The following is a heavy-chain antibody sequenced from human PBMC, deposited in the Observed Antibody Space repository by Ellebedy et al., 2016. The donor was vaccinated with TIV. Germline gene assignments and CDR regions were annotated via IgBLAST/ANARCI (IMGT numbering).Heavy chain of an antibody. CDR1: GGSIRSIGHY. CDR3: SISIYEILTGEGGLDY. Sequence: SETLSLTCNVSGGSIRSIGHYWGWIRQPPGKGLEWIGSSYNSGSPFYSRSLKSRNTISVDTSKSQLSLKLSSVTAGDTAVYYWSISIYEILTGEGGLDYWGQGILVTVSS. J-gene: IGHJ4*02. D-gene: IGHD3-9*01. V-gene: IGHV4-39*07. CDR2: SYNSGSP.